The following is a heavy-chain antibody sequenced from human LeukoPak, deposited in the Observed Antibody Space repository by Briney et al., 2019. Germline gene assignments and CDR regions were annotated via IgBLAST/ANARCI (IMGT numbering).Heavy chain of an antibody. V-gene: IGHV4-61*01. J-gene: IGHJ6*04. CDR1: GGSVSSGSYY. CDR2: IYYSGST. Sequence: SETLSLTCTVSGGSVSSGSYYWSWIRQHPGKGLEWIGYIYYSGSTNYNPSLKSRVTISVDTSKNQFSLKLSSVTAADTAVYYCARDGEYYGSGSYYKKPYYYYGMDVWGKGTTVTVSS. D-gene: IGHD3-10*01. CDR3: ARDGEYYGSGSYYKKPYYYYGMDV.